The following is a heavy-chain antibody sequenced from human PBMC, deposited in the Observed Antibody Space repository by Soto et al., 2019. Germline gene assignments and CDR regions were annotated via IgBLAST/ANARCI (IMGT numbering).Heavy chain of an antibody. Sequence: QVQLVESGGGVVQPGRSLRLSCAASGFTFSTTGMHWVRQAPGKGLEWVAMISHDGGAKYYADSVKGRFTISRDTSNNTLYLQMNSLRPEDTAVYHCAKDLYGAGWYNYCDPWGQGTLVTVSS. CDR3: AKDLYGAGWYNYCDP. CDR2: ISHDGGAK. CDR1: GFTFSTTG. J-gene: IGHJ5*02. D-gene: IGHD6-19*01. V-gene: IGHV3-30*18.